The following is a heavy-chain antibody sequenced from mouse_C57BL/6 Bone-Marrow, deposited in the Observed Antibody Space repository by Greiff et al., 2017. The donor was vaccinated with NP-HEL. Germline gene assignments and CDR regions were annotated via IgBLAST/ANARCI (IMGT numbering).Heavy chain of an antibody. V-gene: IGHV14-4*01. CDR3: TTGYSLY. J-gene: IGHJ2*01. CDR1: GFNIKDYY. CDR2: IDPENGDT. Sequence: EVQLQQSGAELVRPGASVKLSCTASGFNIKDYYMHWVKQRPEQGLEWIGWIDPENGDTEYASKFQGKATITADTSSNTAYLQLSSLTSEDTAVYYCTTGYSLYWGQGTTLTVSS. D-gene: IGHD6-1*01.